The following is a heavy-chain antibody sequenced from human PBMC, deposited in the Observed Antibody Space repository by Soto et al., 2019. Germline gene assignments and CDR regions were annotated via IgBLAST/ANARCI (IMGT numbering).Heavy chain of an antibody. CDR1: GYTFNRHY. Sequence: QVQLVQSGAEVRKPGASVKVSCKASGYTFNRHYIQWVRQAPGQGLEWMGMIDPSGGDTNYAKKFPGRGTLTSDTSTSTVYVELSSLRSEDTAVYCCSKRRAVGLTRSSFEYWGPGTLVIVSS. CDR3: SKRRAVGLTRSSFEY. V-gene: IGHV1-46*02. J-gene: IGHJ4*02. D-gene: IGHD1-26*01. CDR2: IDPSGGDT.